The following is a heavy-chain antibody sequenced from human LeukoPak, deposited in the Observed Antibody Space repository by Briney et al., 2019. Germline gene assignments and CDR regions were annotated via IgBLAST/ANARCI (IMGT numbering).Heavy chain of an antibody. CDR1: GYTFTSYY. J-gene: IGHJ3*02. Sequence: ASVKVSCKASGYTFTSYYMHWVRQAPGQGLEWMGIINPSGGSTSYAQKFQGRVTMTRDMSKSTVYLELSSLRSEDTAVYYCASPDYGDSGLEHDAFDIWGQGILVTVSS. D-gene: IGHD4-17*01. CDR3: ASPDYGDSGLEHDAFDI. CDR2: INPSGGST. V-gene: IGHV1-46*01.